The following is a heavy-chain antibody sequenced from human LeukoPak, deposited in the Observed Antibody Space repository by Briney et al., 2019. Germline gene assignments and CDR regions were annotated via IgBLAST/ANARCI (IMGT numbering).Heavy chain of an antibody. V-gene: IGHV3-53*01. J-gene: IGHJ4*02. CDR1: GFTVSSNY. Sequence: PGGSLRLSCAASGFTVSSNYMSWVRQAPGKGLEWVSVIYSGDSTYYADSVRGRFTISRDNSKNTLYLQMNSLRVEDMAVYYCARAATAVGYFDYWGQGTLVTVSS. CDR2: IYSGDST. D-gene: IGHD4-23*01. CDR3: ARAATAVGYFDY.